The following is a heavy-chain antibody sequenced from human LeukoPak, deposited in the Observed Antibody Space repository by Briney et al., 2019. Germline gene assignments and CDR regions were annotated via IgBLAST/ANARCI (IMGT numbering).Heavy chain of an antibody. CDR3: ARDPLVVTDYYFDY. V-gene: IGHV4-61*02. CDR1: GGSISSGGYY. J-gene: IGHJ4*02. CDR2: IYTSGST. D-gene: IGHD2-8*02. Sequence: SETLSLTCTVSGGSISSGGYYWSWIRQPAGKGLEWIGRIYTSGSTNYNPSLKSRVTISVDTSKNQFSLKLSSVTAADTAVYYCARDPLVVTDYYFDYWGQGTLVTVSS.